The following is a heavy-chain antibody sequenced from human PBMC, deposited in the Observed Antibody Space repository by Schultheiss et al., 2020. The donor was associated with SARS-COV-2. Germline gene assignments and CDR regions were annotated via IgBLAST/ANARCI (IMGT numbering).Heavy chain of an antibody. CDR2: IKQDGSEK. D-gene: IGHD3-16*01. V-gene: IGHV3-7*01. CDR1: GFTFSSYA. CDR3: ARDSQGDYYFDY. Sequence: GESLKISCAASGFTFSSYAMSWVRQAPGKGLEWVANIKQDGSEKYYVDSVKGRFTISRDNAKNSLYLQMNSLRAEDTAVYYCARDSQGDYYFDYWGQGTLVTVSS. J-gene: IGHJ4*02.